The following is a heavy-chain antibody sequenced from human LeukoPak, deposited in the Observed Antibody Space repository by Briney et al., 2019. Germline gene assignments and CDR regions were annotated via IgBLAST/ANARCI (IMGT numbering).Heavy chain of an antibody. D-gene: IGHD3-9*01. CDR2: ISSSSHI. J-gene: IGHJ3*01. Sequence: KSGGSLRLSCAASGFTFSPYWMHWVRQAPGKGLEWVSSISSSSHIYYSDSVKGRFTISRDNAKNSLYLQMNSLRAEDTAVYSCARNLRYFDWLLRTNAFDFWGQGTMVTVSS. CDR1: GFTFSPYW. CDR3: ARNLRYFDWLLRTNAFDF. V-gene: IGHV3-69-1*01.